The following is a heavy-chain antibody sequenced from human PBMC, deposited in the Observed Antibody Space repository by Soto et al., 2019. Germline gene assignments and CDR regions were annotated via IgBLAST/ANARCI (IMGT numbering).Heavy chain of an antibody. V-gene: IGHV3-23*01. CDR1: GFTFSSYA. J-gene: IGHJ4*02. CDR3: ATTKYYFDY. Sequence: PGGSLRLSCAASGFTFSSYAMSWVRQAPGKGLEWVSGISGSGGSTHYADSVKGRYTISRDNSKNTQYLQMNSLRAEDTAVYYCATTKYYFDYWGQGTLVTVSS. CDR2: ISGSGGST.